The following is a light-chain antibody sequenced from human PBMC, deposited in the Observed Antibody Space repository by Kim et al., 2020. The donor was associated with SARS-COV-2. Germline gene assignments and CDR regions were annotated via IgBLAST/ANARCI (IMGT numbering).Light chain of an antibody. Sequence: SYELTQPPSVSVSPGQTASITCSGHKLGDKYACWYQQKPGQSPVLVIYEGTERPSGIPERFSGSKSGTTATLTISGTQAIDEADYYCQAWDSRTVIFGGGTQLTVL. CDR2: EGT. V-gene: IGLV3-1*01. J-gene: IGLJ2*01. CDR3: QAWDSRTVI. CDR1: KLGDKY.